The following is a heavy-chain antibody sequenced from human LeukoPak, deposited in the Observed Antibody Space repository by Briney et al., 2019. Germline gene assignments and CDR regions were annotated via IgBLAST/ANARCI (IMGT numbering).Heavy chain of an antibody. J-gene: IGHJ4*02. D-gene: IGHD5-18*01. CDR2: IIPIFGTA. CDR3: ARSSRYSYGSEY. Sequence: SVKVSCKASGGTFSSYAISWVRQAPGQGLEWMGGIIPIFGTANYAQKFQGRVTITADESTSTAYMELSGLRSEDTAVYYCARSSRYSYGSEYWGQGTLVTVSS. V-gene: IGHV1-69*13. CDR1: GGTFSSYA.